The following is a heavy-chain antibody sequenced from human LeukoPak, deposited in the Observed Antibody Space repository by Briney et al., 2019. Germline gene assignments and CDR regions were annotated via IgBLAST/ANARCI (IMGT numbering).Heavy chain of an antibody. CDR1: GFTVSSNY. CDR2: INSGGRT. V-gene: IGHV3-53*01. J-gene: IGHJ3*02. CDR3: AKVFAAGTGDAFDI. Sequence: GGSLRLSCAASGFTVSSNYMSWVRQAPGKGLEWVSVINSGGRTYYADSVKGRFTISRDNSKNTLYLQMNSLRVEDTAIYYCAKVFAAGTGDAFDIWGQGTMVTVSS. D-gene: IGHD6-13*01.